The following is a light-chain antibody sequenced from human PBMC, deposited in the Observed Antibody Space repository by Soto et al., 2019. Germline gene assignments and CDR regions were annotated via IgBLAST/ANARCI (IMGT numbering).Light chain of an antibody. Sequence: QSVLTQPPSVSGAPGQTITMSCTGSGSNVGASYDVHWYQVLPGAGPRLLIYGNNNRPSGVPDRFSGSKSGTSVSLAITGLRGEDEADYHCQSYDSSLTNAVFGGGTKLTVL. J-gene: IGLJ2*01. CDR1: GSNVGASYD. CDR2: GNN. V-gene: IGLV1-40*01. CDR3: QSYDSSLTNAV.